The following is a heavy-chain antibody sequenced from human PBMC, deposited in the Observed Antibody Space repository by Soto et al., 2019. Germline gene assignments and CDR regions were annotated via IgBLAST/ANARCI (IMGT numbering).Heavy chain of an antibody. CDR3: ARDRIAARPGYYGMDV. J-gene: IGHJ6*02. CDR2: ISSSSSYI. Sequence: LRLSCAASGFTFSSYSMNWVRQAPGKVLEWVSSISSSSSYIYYADSVKGRFTISRDNAKNSLYLQMNSLRAEDTAVYYCARDRIAARPGYYGMDVWGQGTTVTVSS. CDR1: GFTFSSYS. V-gene: IGHV3-21*01. D-gene: IGHD6-6*01.